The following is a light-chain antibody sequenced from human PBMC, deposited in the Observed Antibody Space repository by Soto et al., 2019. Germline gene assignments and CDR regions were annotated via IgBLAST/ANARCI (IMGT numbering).Light chain of an antibody. CDR2: LAS. J-gene: IGKJ1*01. V-gene: IGKV3-11*01. CDR1: QAVNTR. CDR3: HQRQSWPRT. Sequence: IVLTHSPATLSSFPGDRVTLSCSASQAVNTRLSWYQHKPGQAPRLLIYLASNRAAGVPARFSGSGSGTDFTITISTVEPEDFAVYYCHQRQSWPRTFGQVTKVDIK.